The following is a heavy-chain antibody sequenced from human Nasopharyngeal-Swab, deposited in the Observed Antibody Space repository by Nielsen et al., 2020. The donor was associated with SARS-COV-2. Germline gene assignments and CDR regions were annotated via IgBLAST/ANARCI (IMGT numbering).Heavy chain of an antibody. Sequence: GESLKISCAASGFTFSTYAMYWVRHPPAKGLEWVSIICGSGGSTYYADSVKGRFTISRDNSKNTLYLQMNSLRAEDTAVYYCAKRDDYYESSGLGDWGQGTLVTVSS. D-gene: IGHD3-22*01. V-gene: IGHV3-23*01. J-gene: IGHJ4*02. CDR2: ICGSGGST. CDR1: GFTFSTYA. CDR3: AKRDDYYESSGLGD.